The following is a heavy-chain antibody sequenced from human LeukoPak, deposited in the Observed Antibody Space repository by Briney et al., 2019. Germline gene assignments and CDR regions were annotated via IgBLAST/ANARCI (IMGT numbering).Heavy chain of an antibody. J-gene: IGHJ5*02. V-gene: IGHV4-59*08. D-gene: IGHD1-26*01. CDR3: ARLIVGATSNWFDP. CDR2: IYYSGST. CDR1: GGSISSYY. Sequence: SETLSLTCTVSGGSISSYYWSWIRQPPGKGLEWIGYIYYSGSTNYNPSLKSRVTISVDTPKNQFSLKLSSVTAADTAVYYCARLIVGATSNWFDPWGQGTLVTVSS.